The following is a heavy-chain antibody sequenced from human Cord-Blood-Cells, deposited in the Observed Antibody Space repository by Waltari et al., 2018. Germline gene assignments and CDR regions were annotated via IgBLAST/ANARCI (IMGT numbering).Heavy chain of an antibody. V-gene: IGHV1-24*01. J-gene: IGHJ6*02. CDR1: GYTLTELS. Sequence: QVLLVQSGAEVKNPGASVKVSCKVSGYTLTELSMHWVRQAPGNGLEWMGGFDPEDGGHIYAQKFQGRGTMTEDTSTDTGYMELSSLRSEDTAVYYCATGRKPDDILTISYYYGMDVWGQGTTVTVSS. CDR3: ATGRKPDDILTISYYYGMDV. CDR2: FDPEDGGH. D-gene: IGHD3-9*01.